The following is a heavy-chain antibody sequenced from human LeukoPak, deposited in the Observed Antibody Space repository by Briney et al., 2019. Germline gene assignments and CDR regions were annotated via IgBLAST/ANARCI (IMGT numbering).Heavy chain of an antibody. D-gene: IGHD5-24*01. J-gene: IGHJ4*02. Sequence: GGSLRLSCATSGFTFSSYWMTWVRQAPGKGLEWVASIKQDGSEKNYVDSVKGRFTISRDNSKNSLYLQMNSLRAEDTAVYYCARDPPRHVQVPCYWGQGTRVTVSS. CDR1: GFTFSSYW. V-gene: IGHV3-7*03. CDR3: ARDPPRHVQVPCY. CDR2: IKQDGSEK.